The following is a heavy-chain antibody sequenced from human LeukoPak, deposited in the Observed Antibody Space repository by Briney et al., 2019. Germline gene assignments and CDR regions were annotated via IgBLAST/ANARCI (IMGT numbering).Heavy chain of an antibody. V-gene: IGHV4-38-2*02. Sequence: SETLSLTCTVSGYSISSGYYWGWIRQPPGKGLEWIGSIYHSGSTYYNPSLKSRVTISVDTSKNQFSLNLNSVTAADTAVYYCARDRGGLDAFDIWGQGTMVTVSS. D-gene: IGHD3-10*01. J-gene: IGHJ3*02. CDR1: GYSISSGYY. CDR3: ARDRGGLDAFDI. CDR2: IYHSGST.